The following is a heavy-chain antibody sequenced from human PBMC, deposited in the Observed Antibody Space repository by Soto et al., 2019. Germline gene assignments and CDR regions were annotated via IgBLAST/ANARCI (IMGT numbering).Heavy chain of an antibody. Sequence: SETLSLTCTVSGGSISSSSYYWGWIRQPPGKGLEWIGSIYYSGSTYYNPSLKSRVTISVDTSKNQFSLKLSSVTAADTAVYYCARDPHIAVAGVWGKGTTVTVSS. CDR2: IYYSGST. CDR3: ARDPHIAVAGV. CDR1: GGSISSSSYY. V-gene: IGHV4-39*02. J-gene: IGHJ6*04. D-gene: IGHD6-19*01.